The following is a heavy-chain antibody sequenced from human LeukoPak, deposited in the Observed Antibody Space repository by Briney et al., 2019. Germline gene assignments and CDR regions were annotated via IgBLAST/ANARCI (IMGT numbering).Heavy chain of an antibody. CDR1: GGSISSGDYF. J-gene: IGHJ3*02. CDR3: ARDIWGALGDALDI. Sequence: TLSLTCTVSGGSISSGDYFWSWIRQPPGKGLEWIGYIYYSGSTYYNPSLKSRVTISVDTSKNQFSLKLSSVTAADTAVYYCARDIWGALGDALDIWGQGTMVTVSS. V-gene: IGHV4-30-4*08. D-gene: IGHD3-16*01. CDR2: IYYSGST.